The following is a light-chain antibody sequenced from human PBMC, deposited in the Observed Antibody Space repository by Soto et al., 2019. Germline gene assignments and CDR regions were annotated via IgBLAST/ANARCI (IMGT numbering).Light chain of an antibody. V-gene: IGKV3-20*01. J-gene: IGKJ5*01. CDR2: DAD. Sequence: DTVLTQSPGTLSLSPGETATLTCSASQSVSSTFLAWYQQKPGQAPTLLIYDADTRATGIPDRFSGSGFGTNSPLTISSLEPEDFAMYYCQQSASSVTFGQGTRLEIK. CDR3: QQSASSVT. CDR1: QSVSSTF.